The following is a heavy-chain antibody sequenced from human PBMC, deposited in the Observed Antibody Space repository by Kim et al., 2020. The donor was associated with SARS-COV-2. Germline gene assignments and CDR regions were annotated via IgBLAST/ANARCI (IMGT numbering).Heavy chain of an antibody. Sequence: GGSLRLSCAASGFTFSHYWMAWVRQAPGKGLEWVANLNQDGTDKYYLDSVKGRFTISRDSAKNSLSLQMNILGVEDTAVYYCARDRGVRYSSVWYSAMDVWSRGTTVTVPS. V-gene: IGHV3-7*01. CDR3: ARDRGVRYSSVWYSAMDV. CDR2: LNQDGTDK. CDR1: GFTFSHYW. J-gene: IGHJ6*02. D-gene: IGHD6-19*01.